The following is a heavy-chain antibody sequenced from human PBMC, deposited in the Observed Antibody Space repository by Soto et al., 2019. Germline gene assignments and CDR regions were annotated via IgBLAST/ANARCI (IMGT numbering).Heavy chain of an antibody. CDR2: IHYSGRT. Sequence: SETLSLTCSVSNGSISGFYWTWIRQPPGKILEWIGYIHYSGRTDYNPSLTSRATMSVDTSKNQFSLNLKSVTAADTAVYYCVRVGVGIGNHFDSWGRGTLVTVSS. D-gene: IGHD1-26*01. V-gene: IGHV4-59*12. CDR1: NGSISGFY. CDR3: VRVGVGIGNHFDS. J-gene: IGHJ4*02.